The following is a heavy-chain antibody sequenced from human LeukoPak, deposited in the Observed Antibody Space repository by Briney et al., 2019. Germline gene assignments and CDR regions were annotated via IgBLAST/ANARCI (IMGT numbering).Heavy chain of an antibody. Sequence: GASVKVSCKASGYTFTSYYMHWVRQAPGQGLEWMGIINPSGGSASYAQKFQGRVTMTRDLSTNTLYMELSSLRSEDTAVYYCATHPIFGQSYMDVWGKGTTVTVSS. V-gene: IGHV1-46*01. CDR3: ATHPIFGQSYMDV. J-gene: IGHJ6*03. CDR1: GYTFTSYY. D-gene: IGHD3/OR15-3a*01. CDR2: INPSGGSA.